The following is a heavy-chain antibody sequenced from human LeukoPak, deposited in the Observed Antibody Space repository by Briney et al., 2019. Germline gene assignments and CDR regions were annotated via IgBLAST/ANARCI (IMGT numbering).Heavy chain of an antibody. CDR1: GGTFSGYS. D-gene: IGHD4-11*01. Sequence: SATLSLTCAVYGGTFSGYSWSWIRQPPGKGLEWIGEINHSGSTNYNPSLKSRVTISVDTSKSQFSLKLSSVTAADTAVYYCARGVPGNYYYFDYWGQGTLVTVSS. V-gene: IGHV4-34*01. CDR2: INHSGST. CDR3: ARGVPGNYYYFDY. J-gene: IGHJ4*02.